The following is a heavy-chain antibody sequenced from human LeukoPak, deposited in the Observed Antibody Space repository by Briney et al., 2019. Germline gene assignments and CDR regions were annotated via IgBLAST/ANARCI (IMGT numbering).Heavy chain of an antibody. CDR2: IYYSGST. D-gene: IGHD5-18*01. J-gene: IGHJ4*02. Sequence: SETLSLTCTVSGGSISSSSYYWGWIRQPPGKGLEWIGSIYYSGSTYYNPSLKSRVTISVDTSKNQFSLKLSSVTAADTAVYFCARDGIQLWGYFDYWGQGTLVTVSS. CDR3: ARDGIQLWGYFDY. V-gene: IGHV4-39*02. CDR1: GGSISSSSYY.